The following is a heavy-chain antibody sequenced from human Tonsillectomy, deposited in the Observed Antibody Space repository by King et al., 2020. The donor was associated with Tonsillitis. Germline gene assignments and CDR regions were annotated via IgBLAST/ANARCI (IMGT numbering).Heavy chain of an antibody. V-gene: IGHV4-59*08. CDR2: IHYSGST. D-gene: IGHD2-15*01. CDR1: GGSISSYY. J-gene: IGHJ4*02. Sequence: QLQESGPGLVKPSETLSLTCNVSGGSISSYYWSWIRQPPGKGLEWIGYIHYSGSTNYNPSLKSRVTISIDTSKNQFSLKVNSVTAADTAVYYCARRHCSRSICNPYYFDRWGQGTLVIVSS. CDR3: ARRHCSRSICNPYYFDR.